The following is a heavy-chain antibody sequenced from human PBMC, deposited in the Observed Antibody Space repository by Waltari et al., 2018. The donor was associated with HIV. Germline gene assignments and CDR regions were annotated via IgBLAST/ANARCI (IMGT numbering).Heavy chain of an antibody. Sequence: EVRLLESGGGLVRPGGSLRLSCAASGFRFSDYNMNWVRQGPGKGLGWVACIGSRQNFIHYADSVKGRFTVSRDNAKNSLYLQMNSLTAEDTAVYYCARGPSSGWSWFDPWGQGTLVTVSS. V-gene: IGHV3-21*01. D-gene: IGHD6-19*01. CDR2: IGSRQNFI. CDR1: GFRFSDYN. J-gene: IGHJ5*02. CDR3: ARGPSSGWSWFDP.